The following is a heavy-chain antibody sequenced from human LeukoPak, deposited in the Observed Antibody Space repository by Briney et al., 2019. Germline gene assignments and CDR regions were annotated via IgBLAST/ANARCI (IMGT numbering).Heavy chain of an antibody. V-gene: IGHV3-7*03. J-gene: IGHJ4*02. D-gene: IGHD3-22*01. CDR3: AKDTDYDSSGYGDY. CDR2: IKQDGSEK. CDR1: GFTFSSYW. Sequence: GGSLRLSCAASGFTFSSYWMSWVRQAPGKGLEWVANIKQDGSEKYYVDSVKGRFTISRDNAKNSLYLQMNSLRAEDTALYYCAKDTDYDSSGYGDYWGQGTLVTVSS.